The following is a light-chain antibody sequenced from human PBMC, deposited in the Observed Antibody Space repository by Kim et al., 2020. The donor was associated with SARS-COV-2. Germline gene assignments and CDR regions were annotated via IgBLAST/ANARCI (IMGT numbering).Light chain of an antibody. J-gene: IGLJ2*01. Sequence: QSVLTQPPSASGTPGQRVTISCSGSSSNIGSNTVNWYQQLPGTAPKLLIYSNNQRPSGVPDRFSGSKSGTSASLAISGLQSEDEADYYCAAWDDSLNGPWLGGGTQLTVL. CDR1: SSNIGSNT. V-gene: IGLV1-44*01. CDR2: SNN. CDR3: AAWDDSLNGPW.